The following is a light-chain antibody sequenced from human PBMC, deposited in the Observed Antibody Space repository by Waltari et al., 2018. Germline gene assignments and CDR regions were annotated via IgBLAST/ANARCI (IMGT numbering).Light chain of an antibody. CDR1: QSVRSSY. CDR3: QQYGSSLPYT. Sequence: EIVLTQYPGTLSLSPGERATLTCRASQSVRSSYLAWYQQKPGQAPRLLIYGASSRATGIPDRFSGSGSGTDFTLTISRLEPEDFAVYYCQQYGSSLPYTFGQGTKLGIK. CDR2: GAS. V-gene: IGKV3-20*01. J-gene: IGKJ2*01.